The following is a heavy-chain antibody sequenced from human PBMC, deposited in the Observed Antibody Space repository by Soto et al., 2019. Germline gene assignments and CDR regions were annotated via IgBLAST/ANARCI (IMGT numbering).Heavy chain of an antibody. D-gene: IGHD3-22*01. CDR3: ARRRSGYYSDK. CDR1: GYTFTDYG. Sequence: ASVKVSCKASGYTFTDYGITWVRQAPGQGLEWMGGISGYNGDTKYAQNLQGRVTMTTDTTTTTAYMELRSLRSDDTAVYYCARRRSGYYSDKWGQGTPVTVSS. J-gene: IGHJ4*02. V-gene: IGHV1-18*01. CDR2: ISGYNGDT.